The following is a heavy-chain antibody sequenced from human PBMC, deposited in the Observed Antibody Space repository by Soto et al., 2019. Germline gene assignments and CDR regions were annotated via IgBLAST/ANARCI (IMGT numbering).Heavy chain of an antibody. CDR1: GGSFSGYY. D-gene: IGHD6-13*01. Sequence: SETLSLTXAVYGGSFSGYYWSWIRQPPGKGLEWIGEINHSGSTNYNPSLKSRATISVDTSKNQFSLKLSSVTATDTAVYYCARTTFSSSWHGVDYWGQGTLVTVSS. J-gene: IGHJ4*02. V-gene: IGHV4-34*01. CDR2: INHSGST. CDR3: ARTTFSSSWHGVDY.